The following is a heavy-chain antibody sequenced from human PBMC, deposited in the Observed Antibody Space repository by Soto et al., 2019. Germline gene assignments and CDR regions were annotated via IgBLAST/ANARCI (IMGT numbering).Heavy chain of an antibody. D-gene: IGHD2-15*01. CDR3: ERRARYCRGGSCYSNAFDI. Sequence: PGGSLRLSCAASGFTFSSYWMHWVRQAPGKGLVWVSRINSDGSSTSYADSVKGRFTISRDNAKNTLYLQMNSLRAEDTAVYYCERRARYCRGGSCYSNAFDIWGQGTMVTVSS. CDR2: INSDGSST. V-gene: IGHV3-74*01. J-gene: IGHJ3*02. CDR1: GFTFSSYW.